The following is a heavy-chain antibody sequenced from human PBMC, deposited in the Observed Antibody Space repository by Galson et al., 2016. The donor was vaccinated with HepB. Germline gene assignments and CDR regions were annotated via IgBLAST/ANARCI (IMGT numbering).Heavy chain of an antibody. CDR1: GFIFSDYY. Sequence: SLRLSCAASGFIFSDYYMAWVRRAPGKGLEWVANINHDGSVKNYVDSVKGRFTISRDNAQKSLFLQMNSLRAEDTAVYHCARVGRHPYYYALVVWGQGTTVTVSS. J-gene: IGHJ6*02. CDR2: INHDGSVK. D-gene: IGHD3-10*01. CDR3: ARVGRHPYYYALVV. V-gene: IGHV3-7*01.